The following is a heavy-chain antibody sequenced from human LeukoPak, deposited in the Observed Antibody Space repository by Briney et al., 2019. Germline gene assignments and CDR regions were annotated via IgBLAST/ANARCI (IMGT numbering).Heavy chain of an antibody. J-gene: IGHJ6*03. Sequence: SQTLSLTCTVSGGSISSGGYYWSWIRQPPGKGLEWIGYIYHSGSTYYNPSLKGRVTISVDRSKNQFSLKLSSVTAADTAVYYCARDLGYSSSWDMDVWGKGTTVTVSS. V-gene: IGHV4-30-2*01. CDR1: GGSISSGGYY. CDR3: ARDLGYSSSWDMDV. CDR2: IYHSGST. D-gene: IGHD6-6*01.